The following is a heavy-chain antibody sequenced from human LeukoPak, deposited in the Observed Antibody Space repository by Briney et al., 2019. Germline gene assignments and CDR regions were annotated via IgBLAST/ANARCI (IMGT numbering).Heavy chain of an antibody. J-gene: IGHJ3*02. V-gene: IGHV1-69*05. CDR1: GGTFSSYA. Sequence: GASVKVSCKASGGTFSSYAISWVRQAPGQGLEWMGGIIPIFGTANYAQKFQGRVTITTDESTSTAYMELSSLRSEDTAVYYCATLSHYDSSGYYYPRHAFDIWGQGIMVTVSS. CDR3: ATLSHYDSSGYYYPRHAFDI. D-gene: IGHD3-22*01. CDR2: IIPIFGTA.